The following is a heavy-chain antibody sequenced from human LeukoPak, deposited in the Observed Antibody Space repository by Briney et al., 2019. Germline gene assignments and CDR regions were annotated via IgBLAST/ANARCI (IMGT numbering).Heavy chain of an antibody. Sequence: SETLSLTCTVSGGSISSYYWSWIRQPAGKGLEWIGRIYTSGSTNYNPSLKSRVTMSVDTSKNQFSLKLSSVTAADTAVYYCAREGKIFGVVSGHDYWGQGTLVTVSS. CDR2: IYTSGST. CDR1: GGSISSYY. D-gene: IGHD3-3*01. CDR3: AREGKIFGVVSGHDY. J-gene: IGHJ4*02. V-gene: IGHV4-4*07.